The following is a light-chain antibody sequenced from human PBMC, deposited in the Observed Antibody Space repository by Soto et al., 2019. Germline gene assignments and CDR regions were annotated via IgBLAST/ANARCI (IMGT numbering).Light chain of an antibody. V-gene: IGLV4-69*01. CDR2: LNSDDSH. Sequence: QLVLTQSPSASASLGASVKLTCTLSSGHSSYAIAWHQQQPEKGPRYLMKLNSDDSHNKGDGIPDRFSGSSSGAERYLTISSLQSEDEADYYCKTWGTDFSVVFGGGTKLTVL. CDR3: KTWGTDFSVV. CDR1: SGHSSYA. J-gene: IGLJ2*01.